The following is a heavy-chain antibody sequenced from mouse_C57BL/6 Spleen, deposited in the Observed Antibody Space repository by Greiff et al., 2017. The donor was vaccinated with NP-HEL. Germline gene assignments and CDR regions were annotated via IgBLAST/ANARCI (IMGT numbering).Heavy chain of an antibody. CDR1: GYAFTNYL. CDR3: ERESYCGSSGY. Sequence: QVQLQQSGAELVRPGTSVKVSCKASGYAFTNYLIEWVKQRPGQGLEWIGVINPGSGGTNYNEKVKGKATLTADKSSSSAYMQISSLASDDSAVYFCERESYCGSSGYWGQGTTLTVSS. J-gene: IGHJ2*01. CDR2: INPGSGGT. D-gene: IGHD1-1*01. V-gene: IGHV1-54*01.